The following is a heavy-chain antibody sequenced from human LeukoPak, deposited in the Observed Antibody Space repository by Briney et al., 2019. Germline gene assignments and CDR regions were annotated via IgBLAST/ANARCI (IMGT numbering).Heavy chain of an antibody. Sequence: GASVKVSCKASGYTFTGYYMHWVRQAPGKGLEWMGGFDPEDGETIYAQKFQGRVTMTEDTSTDTAYMELSSLRSEDTAVYYCATDRVAPSPPKHAFDIWGQGTMVTVSS. CDR2: FDPEDGET. J-gene: IGHJ3*02. V-gene: IGHV1-24*01. CDR1: GYTFTGYY. CDR3: ATDRVAPSPPKHAFDI. D-gene: IGHD3-10*01.